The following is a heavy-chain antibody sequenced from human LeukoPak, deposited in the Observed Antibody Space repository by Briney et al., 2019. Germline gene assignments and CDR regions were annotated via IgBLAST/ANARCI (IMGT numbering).Heavy chain of an antibody. CDR3: AKTPSVTTLTFDY. Sequence: GGSLRLSCAAAGLTFSSYGMHWVRQAPGKGLEWVAVISYDGSNKYYADSVKGRFTISRDNSKNTLYLQMNSLRAEDTAVYYCAKTPSVTTLTFDYWGQGTLVTVSS. CDR2: ISYDGSNK. V-gene: IGHV3-30*18. D-gene: IGHD4-17*01. J-gene: IGHJ4*02. CDR1: GLTFSSYG.